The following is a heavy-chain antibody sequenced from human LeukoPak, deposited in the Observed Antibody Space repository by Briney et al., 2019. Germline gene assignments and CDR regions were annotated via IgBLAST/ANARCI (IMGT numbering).Heavy chain of an antibody. CDR1: GGTFSSYA. D-gene: IGHD3-3*01. Sequence: SVKVSCKASGGTFSSYAISWVRQAPGQGLEWMGGFIPIFGTANYAQKFQGRVTITTDESTSTAYMELSSLKSEDTAVYYCARGGGALRFFPSVWGQGTLVTVSS. V-gene: IGHV1-69*05. CDR3: ARGGGALRFFPSV. CDR2: FIPIFGTA. J-gene: IGHJ4*02.